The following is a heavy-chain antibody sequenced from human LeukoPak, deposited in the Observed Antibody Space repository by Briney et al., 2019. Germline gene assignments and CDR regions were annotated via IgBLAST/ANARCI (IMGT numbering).Heavy chain of an antibody. CDR1: GGTFSSYA. CDR3: ARGDTLYGSSAHAGY. J-gene: IGHJ4*02. CDR2: IIPIFGTP. Sequence: SVKVSCKASGGTFSSYAISWVRQAPGQGLEWMGGIIPIFGTPNYAQNFQGRVTITADTSTSTAYMELSSLRSGDTAVYYCARGDTLYGSSAHAGYWGQGTLVTVSS. D-gene: IGHD6-13*01. V-gene: IGHV1-69*06.